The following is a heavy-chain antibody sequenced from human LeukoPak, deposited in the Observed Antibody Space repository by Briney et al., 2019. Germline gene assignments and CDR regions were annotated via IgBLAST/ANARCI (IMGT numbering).Heavy chain of an antibody. V-gene: IGHV3-11*01. D-gene: IGHD1-20*01. CDR1: GFTFSDYY. CDR2: ISSSGSTI. CDR3: ARELHITAIQTGD. Sequence: AGGSLRLSCAASGFTFSDYYMSWIRQAPGKGLEWVSYISSSGSTIYYADSVKGRFTISRDNAKDSLYLQMNSLRAEDTAVYYCARELHITAIQTGDWGQGTLVTVAS. J-gene: IGHJ4*02.